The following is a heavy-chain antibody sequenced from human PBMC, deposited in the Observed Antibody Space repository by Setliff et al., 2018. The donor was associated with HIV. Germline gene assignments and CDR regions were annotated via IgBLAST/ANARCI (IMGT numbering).Heavy chain of an antibody. CDR1: GYTFTGHY. J-gene: IGHJ3*01. D-gene: IGHD1-1*01. Sequence: ASVKVSCKASGYTFTGHYMHWVRQAPGQGLEWMGRINGNSGGTKYAEKFQGRVTMTRDPSISTAFMELYRLTSDDTAVYYCAWNHPDHTTSHPEAFALWGQGTMVTVSS. V-gene: IGHV1-2*06. CDR3: AWNHPDHTTSHPEAFAL. CDR2: INGNSGGT.